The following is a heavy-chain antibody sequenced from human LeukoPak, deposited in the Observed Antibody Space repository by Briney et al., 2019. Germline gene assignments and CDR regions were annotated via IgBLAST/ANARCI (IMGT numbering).Heavy chain of an antibody. Sequence: GGSLRLSCAASGFTFSSYGMHWVRQAPGKGLEWVAVISYDGSNKYYADSVKGRFTISRDNSKNTLYLQMNSLRAEDTAVYYCAKARSGYSGYDLLSPFDPWGQGTLVTVSS. J-gene: IGHJ5*02. V-gene: IGHV3-30*18. CDR2: ISYDGSNK. D-gene: IGHD5-12*01. CDR3: AKARSGYSGYDLLSPFDP. CDR1: GFTFSSYG.